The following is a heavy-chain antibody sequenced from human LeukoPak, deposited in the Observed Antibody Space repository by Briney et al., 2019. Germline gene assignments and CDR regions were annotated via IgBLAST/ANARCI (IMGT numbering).Heavy chain of an antibody. Sequence: GRSLRLSCAASGFTFSSYGMHWVRQAPGKGLEWVAVISYDGSNKYYADSVKGRFTISRDNSKNTLYLQMNSLRAEDTAVYYCAKDYATVTTDWFDPWGQGTLVTVSS. CDR2: ISYDGSNK. CDR1: GFTFSSYG. J-gene: IGHJ5*02. D-gene: IGHD4-11*01. CDR3: AKDYATVTTDWFDP. V-gene: IGHV3-30*18.